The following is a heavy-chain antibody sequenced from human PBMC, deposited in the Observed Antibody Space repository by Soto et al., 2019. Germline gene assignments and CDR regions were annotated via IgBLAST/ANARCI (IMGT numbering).Heavy chain of an antibody. CDR3: AKSPCYL. V-gene: IGHV3-30*18. CDR2: ISYDGSNK. D-gene: IGHD2-15*01. Sequence: QVQLVESGGGVVQPGRSLRLSCAASGFTFSSYGMHWVRQAPGKGLEWVAVISYDGSNKYYADSVKGRFTISRDNSKNTLYLKMNSLRAEDTAVYYWAKSPCYLWGRGTLVTVSS. CDR1: GFTFSSYG. J-gene: IGHJ2*01.